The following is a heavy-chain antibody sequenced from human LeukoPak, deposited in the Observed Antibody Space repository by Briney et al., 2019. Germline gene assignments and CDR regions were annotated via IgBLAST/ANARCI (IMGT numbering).Heavy chain of an antibody. CDR3: ASPRIAQWPVQDYFDY. Sequence: GGSLRLSCAASGFTFSSYSMNWVRQAPGKGLEWVSSISSSSSYIYYADSVKGRFTISRDNAKNSLYLQMNSLRAEDTAVYYCASPRIAQWPVQDYFDYWGQGTLVTVSS. CDR1: GFTFSSYS. V-gene: IGHV3-21*01. D-gene: IGHD6-19*01. CDR2: ISSSSSYI. J-gene: IGHJ4*02.